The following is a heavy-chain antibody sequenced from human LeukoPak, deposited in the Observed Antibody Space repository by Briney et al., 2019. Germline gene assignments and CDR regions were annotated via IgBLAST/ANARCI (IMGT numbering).Heavy chain of an antibody. CDR1: GFTVITND. D-gene: IGHD3-16*01. Sequence: GGSLRLSCAASGFTVITNDMTWVRQAPGKGLEWVSVLYSDGNTKYADSVQGPFTISRDNSKNTLYLEMNSLSPDDTAVYYCARGVETLAANTLAYWGQGTLVTVSS. J-gene: IGHJ4*02. V-gene: IGHV3-53*01. CDR3: ARGVETLAANTLAY. CDR2: LYSDGNT.